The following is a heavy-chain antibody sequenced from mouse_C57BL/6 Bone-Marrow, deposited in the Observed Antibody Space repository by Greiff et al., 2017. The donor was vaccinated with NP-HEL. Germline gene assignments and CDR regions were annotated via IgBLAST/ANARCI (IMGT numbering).Heavy chain of an antibody. D-gene: IGHD1-1*01. CDR1: GYTFTSYW. CDR2: IYPGSGST. Sequence: QVQLQQPGAELVEPGASVKMSCKASGYTFTSYWITWVKQRPGQGLEWIGDIYPGSGSTNYNEKVKSKGTLTVDTSSSTAYIQLSSLTSEDSAVYYCARPYYGSSYDYWGQGTTLTVSS. J-gene: IGHJ2*01. CDR3: ARPYYGSSYDY. V-gene: IGHV1-55*01.